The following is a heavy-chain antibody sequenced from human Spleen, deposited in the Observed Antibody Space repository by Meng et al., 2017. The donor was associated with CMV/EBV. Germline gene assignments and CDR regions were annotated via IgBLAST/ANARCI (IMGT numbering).Heavy chain of an antibody. D-gene: IGHD6-19*01. J-gene: IGHJ4*02. V-gene: IGHV3-48*04. CDR3: ARGGDLVLHIAVADDFDY. CDR2: ISSSSSTI. Sequence: GESLKISCAASGFTFSSYSMNWVRQAPGKGLEWVSYISSSSSTIYYADSVKGRFTISRDNAKNSLYLQMNSLRAEDTAVYYCARGGDLVLHIAVADDFDYWGQGTLVTVSS. CDR1: GFTFSSYS.